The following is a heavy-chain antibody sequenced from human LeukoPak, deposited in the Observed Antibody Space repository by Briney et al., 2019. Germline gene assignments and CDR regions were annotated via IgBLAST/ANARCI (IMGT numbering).Heavy chain of an antibody. CDR1: GFTFSSYA. Sequence: GGSLRLSCAASGFTFSSYAMSWVRQAPGKGLEWVTFINYDGSKEYYADSVKGRFTISRDSSKNTLYLQMNSLRAEDTAVYYCARAVGSSSWYGNDCFDPWGQGTLVTVSS. J-gene: IGHJ5*02. CDR3: ARAVGSSSWYGNDCFDP. V-gene: IGHV3-30*04. D-gene: IGHD6-13*01. CDR2: INYDGSKE.